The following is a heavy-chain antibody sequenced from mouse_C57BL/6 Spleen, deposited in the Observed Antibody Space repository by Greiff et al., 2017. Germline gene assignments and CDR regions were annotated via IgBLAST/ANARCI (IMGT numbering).Heavy chain of an antibody. J-gene: IGHJ3*01. CDR1: GYSFTGYY. V-gene: IGHV1-42*01. CDR2: INPSTGGT. CDR3: ARPSTGTRLAY. D-gene: IGHD4-1*02. Sequence: EVQRVESGPELVKPGASVKISCKASGYSFTGYYMNWVKQSPEKSLEWIGEINPSTGGTTYNQKFKAKATLTVDKSSSTAYMQLKSLTSEDSAVYYCARPSTGTRLAYWGQGTLVTVSA.